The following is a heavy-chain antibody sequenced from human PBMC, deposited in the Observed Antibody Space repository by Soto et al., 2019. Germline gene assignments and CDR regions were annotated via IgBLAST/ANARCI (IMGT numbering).Heavy chain of an antibody. CDR2: ISSSSSYT. D-gene: IGHD3-3*01. CDR3: ARFFFSPPFDY. CDR1: GFTFSDYY. J-gene: IGHJ4*02. Sequence: RRLSCAASGFTFSDYYMSWIRQAPGKGLERVSYISSSSSYTNYADSVKGRFTISRDNAKNSLYLQMNSLSAADTALYYCARFFFSPPFDYWGQGTLVTVSS. V-gene: IGHV3-11*06.